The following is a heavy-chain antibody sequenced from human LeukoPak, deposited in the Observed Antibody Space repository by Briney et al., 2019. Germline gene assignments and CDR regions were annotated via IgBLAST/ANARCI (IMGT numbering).Heavy chain of an antibody. D-gene: IGHD1-26*01. J-gene: IGHJ3*02. CDR3: ARQGSGSHRAFDM. CDR2: INPNNGDT. Sequence: ASVKVSCKASADTFIGYYIHWVRQAPGQGLEWMGWINPNNGDTNYAQKFQVRVTMTRDTSISAAYMELSRLRSDDTAVYYCARQGSGSHRAFDMWGQGTMVTVSS. V-gene: IGHV1-2*02. CDR1: ADTFIGYY.